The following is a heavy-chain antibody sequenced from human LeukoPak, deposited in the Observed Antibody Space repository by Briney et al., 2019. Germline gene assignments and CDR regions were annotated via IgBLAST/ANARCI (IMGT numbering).Heavy chain of an antibody. CDR2: IYSGGST. CDR3: ARDRYYYGSAP. J-gene: IGHJ5*02. V-gene: IGHV3-53*01. CDR1: GFTFSSYV. Sequence: GGSLRLSCAASGFTFSSYVMHWVRQAPGKGLEWVSVIYSGGSTYYADSVKGRFTISRDNSKNTLYLQMNSLRAEDMAVYYCARDRYYYGSAPWGQGTLVTVSS. D-gene: IGHD3-10*01.